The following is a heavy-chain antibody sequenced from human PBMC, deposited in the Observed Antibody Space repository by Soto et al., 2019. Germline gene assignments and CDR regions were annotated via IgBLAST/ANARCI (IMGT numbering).Heavy chain of an antibody. D-gene: IGHD2-2*01. CDR3: AKGLGYCSSTSCPSYYYYGMDV. CDR1: GFTFSSYA. V-gene: IGHV3-23*01. CDR2: ISGRGGST. J-gene: IGHJ6*02. Sequence: GGSLRLSCAASGFTFSSYAMSWVRQAPGKGLGWVSAISGRGGSTHYADSVKGRFTISRDNSKNPLYLLMNSLRAEDTAVYYCAKGLGYCSSTSCPSYYYYGMDVWGQGTTVTVSS.